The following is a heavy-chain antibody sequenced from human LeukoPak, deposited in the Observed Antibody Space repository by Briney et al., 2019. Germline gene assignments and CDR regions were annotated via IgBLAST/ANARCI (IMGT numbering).Heavy chain of an antibody. CDR1: GFTFSRFW. V-gene: IGHV3-7*01. CDR3: AKDPTGYYYDSSDYYGGY. Sequence: PGGSLRLSCAASGFTFSRFWMSWVRQVPGKGLERVANIKLDASEEKYVDSVKGRFTISRDNAKNSLYLQMNSLRAEDTAVYFCAKDPTGYYYDSSDYYGGYWGQGTLVTVSS. CDR2: IKLDASEE. J-gene: IGHJ4*02. D-gene: IGHD3-22*01.